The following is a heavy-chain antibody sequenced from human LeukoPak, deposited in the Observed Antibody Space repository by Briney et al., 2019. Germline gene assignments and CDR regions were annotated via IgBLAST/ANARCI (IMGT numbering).Heavy chain of an antibody. V-gene: IGHV3-11*01. CDR1: GFTFSDYY. CDR3: TTETTIAGYFGY. Sequence: PGGSLRLSCAASGFTFSDYYMSWIRQAPGKGLEWVSYISSSGSTIYYADSVKGRFTISRDNAKNSLYLQMNSLKTEDTAVYYCTTETTIAGYFGYWGQGTLVTVSS. CDR2: ISSSGSTI. J-gene: IGHJ4*02. D-gene: IGHD1-14*01.